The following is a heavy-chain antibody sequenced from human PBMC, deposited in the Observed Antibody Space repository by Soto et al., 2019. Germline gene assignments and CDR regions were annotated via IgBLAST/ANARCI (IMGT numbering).Heavy chain of an antibody. J-gene: IGHJ3*02. D-gene: IGHD6-13*01. Sequence: QVQLVQSGAEVKKPGASLKVPCKASGYTFTSYYIHWVRQAPGQGLEWMEIINPSSGSTNSAQKFQGRVSMTRDTSTSTAYMELSSLRSEDTAVYYCARVVAAGGPDAFDIWGHGTMVTVSS. CDR2: INPSSGST. CDR1: GYTFTSYY. V-gene: IGHV1-46*01. CDR3: ARVVAAGGPDAFDI.